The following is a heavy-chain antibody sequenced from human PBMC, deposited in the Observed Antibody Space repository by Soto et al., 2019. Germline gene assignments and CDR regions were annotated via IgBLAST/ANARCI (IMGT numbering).Heavy chain of an antibody. Sequence: PGGSLRLSCAASGFTFSSYSMNWVRQAQGKGLEWVSSISSSSSYIYYADSVKGRFTISRDNAKNSLYLQMNSLSAEDTAVYYCAREGQVAAAGTSDYWGQGTLVTVSS. J-gene: IGHJ4*02. CDR1: GFTFSSYS. V-gene: IGHV3-21*01. CDR3: AREGQVAAAGTSDY. CDR2: ISSSSSYI. D-gene: IGHD6-13*01.